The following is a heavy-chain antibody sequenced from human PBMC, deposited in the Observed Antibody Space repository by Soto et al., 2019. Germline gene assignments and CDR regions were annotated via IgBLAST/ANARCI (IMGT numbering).Heavy chain of an antibody. CDR2: IWYDGSNK. Sequence: QVQLVESGGGVVQPGRSLRLSCAASGFTFSSYGMHWVRQAPGKGLEWVAVIWYDGSNKYYADSVKGRFTISRDNSKNTLYLQMNSLRAEDTAVYYCARDVSGVFGVPNGCCVDYWGQGTLVTVSS. D-gene: IGHD3-3*01. CDR3: ARDVSGVFGVPNGCCVDY. V-gene: IGHV3-33*01. J-gene: IGHJ4*02. CDR1: GFTFSSYG.